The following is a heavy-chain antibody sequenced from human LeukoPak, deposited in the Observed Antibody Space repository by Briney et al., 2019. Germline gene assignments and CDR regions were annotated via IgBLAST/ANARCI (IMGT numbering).Heavy chain of an antibody. J-gene: IGHJ4*02. CDR3: AKEKGYSYGYHYFDY. CDR2: ISYDGSNK. Sequence: GGSLRLSCAASGFTFSSYGMHWVRQAPGKGLEWVAVISYDGSNKYYADSVKGRFTISRDNSKNTLYLQMNSLRAEDTAVYYCAKEKGYSYGYHYFDYWGQGTLVTVSS. V-gene: IGHV3-30*18. D-gene: IGHD5-18*01. CDR1: GFTFSSYG.